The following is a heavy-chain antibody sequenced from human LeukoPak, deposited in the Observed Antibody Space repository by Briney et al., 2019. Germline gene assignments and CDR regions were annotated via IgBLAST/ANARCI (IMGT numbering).Heavy chain of an antibody. Sequence: GASVKVSCKASGYTFTSYDINWVRQATGQGLEWMGWMNPNSGNTGYAQKFQGRVTMTRNTSISTAYMELSTLRAEDTAVYYCAREISSSTSFDYWGQGTLVTVSS. V-gene: IGHV1-8*01. J-gene: IGHJ4*02. CDR3: AREISSSTSFDY. D-gene: IGHD2-2*01. CDR2: MNPNSGNT. CDR1: GYTFTSYD.